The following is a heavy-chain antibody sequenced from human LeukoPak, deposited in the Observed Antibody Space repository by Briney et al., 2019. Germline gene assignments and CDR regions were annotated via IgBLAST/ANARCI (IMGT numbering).Heavy chain of an antibody. Sequence: SETLSLTCTVSGGSISSSSRYWGWIRQSPGKGLEWLGSIYYSGTTYHNPSLKSRVTISVDTSKNQFSLKLSPVTAADTAIYYCATTTIRLGYWGQGTLVTVSS. CDR1: GGSISSSSRY. J-gene: IGHJ4*02. D-gene: IGHD1-14*01. CDR3: ATTTIRLGY. V-gene: IGHV4-39*07. CDR2: IYYSGTT.